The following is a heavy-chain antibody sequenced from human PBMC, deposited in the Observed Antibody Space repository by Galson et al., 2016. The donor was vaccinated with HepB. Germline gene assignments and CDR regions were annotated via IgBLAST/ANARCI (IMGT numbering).Heavy chain of an antibody. Sequence: SLRLSCAASGFTFSSYAMSWVRQAPGKGLEWVSALNSIGGDTFYANSVKGRFTISRDTAKNSLYLQMNSLRVEDTAVYYCTGKSVWGKGTTVTVSS. CDR2: LNSIGGDT. V-gene: IGHV3-21*01. J-gene: IGHJ6*04. CDR3: TGKSV. CDR1: GFTFSSYA.